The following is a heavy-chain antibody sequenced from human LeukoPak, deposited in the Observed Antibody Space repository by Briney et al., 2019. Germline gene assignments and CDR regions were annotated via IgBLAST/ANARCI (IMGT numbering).Heavy chain of an antibody. D-gene: IGHD3-10*01. J-gene: IGHJ5*02. CDR3: ARGRMVRGVIITYNWFDP. CDR2: INAGNANT. CDR1: GYTFTRYA. V-gene: IGHV1-3*01. Sequence: ASVKVSCKASGYTFTRYAMHWERQAPGQRLEWMGWINAGNANTKYSQKFQGRVTITRDTSASTAYMELSSLRSEDTAVYYCARGRMVRGVIITYNWFDPWGQGTLVTVSS.